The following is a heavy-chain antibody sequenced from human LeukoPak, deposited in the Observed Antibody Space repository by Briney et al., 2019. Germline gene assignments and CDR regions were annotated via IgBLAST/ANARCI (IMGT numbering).Heavy chain of an antibody. V-gene: IGHV3-21*01. CDR3: ARDGGYSSGWYGDYVRKEFDY. CDR2: ISSSSSYI. J-gene: IGHJ4*02. CDR1: GFTFSSYS. Sequence: PGGSLRLSCAASGFTFSSYSMNWVRQAPGKGLEWVSSISSSSSYIYYADSVKGRFTISRDNAKNSLYLQMNSLRAEDTAVYYCARDGGYSSGWYGDYVRKEFDYWGQGTLVTVSS. D-gene: IGHD6-19*01.